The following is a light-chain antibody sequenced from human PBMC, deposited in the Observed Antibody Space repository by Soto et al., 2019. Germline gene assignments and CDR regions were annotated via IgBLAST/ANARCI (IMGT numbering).Light chain of an antibody. CDR3: SSFTTSNTWV. CDR1: SSNIGAGYD. Sequence: QSVLTQPPSVSGAPGQRVTISCTGSSSNIGAGYDVHWYQQLPGTAPKLLIYGNSNRPSGVPDRFSGSKSGTSASLAITGLQADDEGDYYCSSFTTSNTWVFGGGTKLTVL. V-gene: IGLV1-40*01. J-gene: IGLJ3*02. CDR2: GNS.